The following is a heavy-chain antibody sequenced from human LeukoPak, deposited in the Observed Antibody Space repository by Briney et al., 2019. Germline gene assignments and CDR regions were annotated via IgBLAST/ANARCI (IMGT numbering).Heavy chain of an antibody. CDR2: IYYSGST. D-gene: IGHD2-21*02. CDR1: GGSISSYY. Sequence: SETLSLTCTVSGGSISSYYWSWIRQPPRKGLEKIGYIYYSGSTSYNPSLKSRVTMSVDPSKNQFALKLSSVTAADTAVYYCARLYCGGDCFAGYFDYWGQGTLVTVSS. CDR3: ARLYCGGDCFAGYFDY. J-gene: IGHJ4*02. V-gene: IGHV4-59*01.